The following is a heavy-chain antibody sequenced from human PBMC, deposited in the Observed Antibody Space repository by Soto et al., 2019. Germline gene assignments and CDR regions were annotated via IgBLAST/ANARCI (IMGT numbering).Heavy chain of an antibody. V-gene: IGHV3-48*01. J-gene: IGHJ4*02. CDR1: GFTVSDYF. D-gene: IGHD3-10*01. CDR2: ISSSSSTI. Sequence: HPGGSLRLSCAASGFTVSDYFMNWVRQAPGKGLEWVSYISSSSSTIYYADSVKGRFTISRDNAKNSLYLQMNSLSAEDTAVYYCARSGGSGSYYLIFDYWGQGTLVTVSS. CDR3: ARSGGSGSYYLIFDY.